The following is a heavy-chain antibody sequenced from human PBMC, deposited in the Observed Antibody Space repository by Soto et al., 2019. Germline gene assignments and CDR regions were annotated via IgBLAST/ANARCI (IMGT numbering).Heavy chain of an antibody. Sequence: PSETLSLTCTVSGGSISSGGYYWTWIRQHPGKGLEWIGYIYYTGITYYNPSLKSRVTISVGTSKNQFSLQLSSVTAADTAVYYCAREPTVPSVFDYWGQGTLVTVSS. CDR2: IYYTGIT. CDR1: GGSISSGGYY. V-gene: IGHV4-31*03. D-gene: IGHD4-17*01. CDR3: AREPTVPSVFDY. J-gene: IGHJ4*02.